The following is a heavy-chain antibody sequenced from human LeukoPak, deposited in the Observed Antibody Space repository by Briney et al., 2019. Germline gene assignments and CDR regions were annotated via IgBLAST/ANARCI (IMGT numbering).Heavy chain of an antibody. V-gene: IGHV3-74*01. CDR1: GFTFSSYW. CDR3: AARSRSNSALDDF. J-gene: IGHJ4*02. D-gene: IGHD1-26*01. CDR2: INSDGSSI. Sequence: PGGSLRLSCAASGFTFSSYWMHWVRQAPGKGLVWVSRINSDGSSITYADSVKGRFTISRDNAKNTLYLQMNSLRVEETAVYYGAARSRSNSALDDFWGRGTLVTVSS.